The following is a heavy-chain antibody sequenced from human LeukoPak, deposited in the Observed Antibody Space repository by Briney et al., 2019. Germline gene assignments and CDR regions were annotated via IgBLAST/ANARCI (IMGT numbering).Heavy chain of an antibody. Sequence: PGGSLRLSCAASGFTFSDYYMSWIRQAPGKGLEWVSYISSSGSTIYYADSVKGRFTISRDNAKNSLYLQMNSLRAEDTAVYYCARTPPYSSSLTYFDYWGQGTLVTVSS. CDR2: ISSSGSTI. CDR1: GFTFSDYY. V-gene: IGHV3-11*01. CDR3: ARTPPYSSSLTYFDY. J-gene: IGHJ4*02. D-gene: IGHD6-13*01.